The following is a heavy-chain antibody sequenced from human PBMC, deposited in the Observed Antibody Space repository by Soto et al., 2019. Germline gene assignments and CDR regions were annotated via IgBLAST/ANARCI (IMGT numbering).Heavy chain of an antibody. CDR2: INHSGST. CDR1: GGSFSGYY. J-gene: IGHJ6*03. D-gene: IGHD3-10*01. CDR3: ARGHYYGSGSYWHPYYYYYMDV. V-gene: IGHV4-34*01. Sequence: SETLSLTCAVYGGSFSGYYWSWIRQPPGKELEWIGEINHSGSTNYNPSLKSRVTISVDTSKNQFSLKLSSVTAADTAVYYCARGHYYGSGSYWHPYYYYYMDVWGKGTTVTVSS.